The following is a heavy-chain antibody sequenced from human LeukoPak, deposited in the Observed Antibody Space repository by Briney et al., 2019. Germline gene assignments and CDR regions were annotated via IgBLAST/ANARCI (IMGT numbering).Heavy chain of an antibody. J-gene: IGHJ4*02. CDR1: VRTLSRYD. D-gene: IGHD2-2*01. CDR2: ISNSGNTI. V-gene: IGHV3-48*03. Sequence: GGSLRLSCLRSVRTLSRYDMNLVRQAPGKGLEWISYISNSGNTIYYADSVKGRFTISRDNAKNSLYLQMNSMRAEDAAVYYSDTRPRYWGQGTLVTVSS. CDR3: DTRPRY.